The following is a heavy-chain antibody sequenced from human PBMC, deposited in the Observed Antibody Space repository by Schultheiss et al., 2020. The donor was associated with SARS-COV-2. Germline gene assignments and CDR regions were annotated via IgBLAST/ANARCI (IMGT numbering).Heavy chain of an antibody. CDR2: IYNSGST. J-gene: IGHJ6*02. CDR3: ARLEGYCSSTSCYDYYGMDV. Sequence: SETLSLTCAVSGYSISSGYYWSWIRQPPGKGLEWIGYIYNSGSTYYNPSLKSRVTISVDTSKNQFSLKLSSVTAADTAVYYCARLEGYCSSTSCYDYYGMDVWGQGTTVTVSS. CDR1: GYSISSGYY. D-gene: IGHD2-2*01. V-gene: IGHV4-38-2*01.